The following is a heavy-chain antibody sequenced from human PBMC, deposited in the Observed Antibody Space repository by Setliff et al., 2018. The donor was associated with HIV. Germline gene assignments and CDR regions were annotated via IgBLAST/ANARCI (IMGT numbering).Heavy chain of an antibody. J-gene: IGHJ4*02. CDR3: AGDFLNAGFDY. CDR2: IYYSGST. CDR1: GDSISSHY. Sequence: PSETLSLTCTVSGDSISSHYWNWIRQPPGKALEWIGYIYYSGSTNYNPSLKGRVTMSVDTSKNQLTLKLTSLTAADTGVYYCAGDFLNAGFDYWGRGSLVTVSS. V-gene: IGHV4-59*11.